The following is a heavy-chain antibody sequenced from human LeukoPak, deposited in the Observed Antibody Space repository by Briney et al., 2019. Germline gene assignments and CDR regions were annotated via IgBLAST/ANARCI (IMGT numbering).Heavy chain of an antibody. CDR3: ARSVVPAPGAFDI. D-gene: IGHD2-2*01. J-gene: IGHJ3*02. CDR2: ISYDGSNK. Sequence: GGSLRLSCAASGFTFSSYAMHWVRQAPGMGLEWVAVISYDGSNKYYADSVKGRFTISRDNSKNTLYLQMNSLRAEDTAVYYCARSVVPAPGAFDIWGQGTMVTVSS. CDR1: GFTFSSYA. V-gene: IGHV3-30-3*01.